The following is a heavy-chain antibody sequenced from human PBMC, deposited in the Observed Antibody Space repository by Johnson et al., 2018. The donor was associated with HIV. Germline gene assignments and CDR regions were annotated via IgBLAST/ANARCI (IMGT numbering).Heavy chain of an antibody. CDR3: AKDSQGLRAFDI. CDR2: ISYDGSNK. Sequence: QVQLVESGGGVVQPGRSLRLSCAASGFTFSSYGMHWVRQAPGKGLEWVAVISYDGSNKYYADSVKGRFTISRDNSKHTLYLQMNSLRAEDTAVYYCAKDSQGLRAFDIWGQGTMVTVSS. D-gene: IGHD6-25*01. V-gene: IGHV3-30*18. J-gene: IGHJ3*02. CDR1: GFTFSSYG.